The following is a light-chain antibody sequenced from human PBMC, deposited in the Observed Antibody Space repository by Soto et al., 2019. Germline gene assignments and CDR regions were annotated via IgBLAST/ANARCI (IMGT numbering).Light chain of an antibody. J-gene: IGKJ4*01. Sequence: IVLTQSPGTLSLSHGERATLSCRASQSVSSNLAWYQQKPGQGPRLLIYGASTRATGIPARFSGSGSGTEFTLTISSLQSEDFAVYSCQQYNNWPLTFGGGTKVDI. CDR2: GAS. CDR1: QSVSSN. V-gene: IGKV3-15*01. CDR3: QQYNNWPLT.